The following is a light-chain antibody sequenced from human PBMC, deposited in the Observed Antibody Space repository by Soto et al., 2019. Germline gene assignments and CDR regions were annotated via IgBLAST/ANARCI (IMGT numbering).Light chain of an antibody. CDR3: RPRGTNPPWT. Sequence: DIQMSQSAPSLSASVGERVTITCRASQPITSYLNWYQQKPGEAPKLLLYAASRLQSGVPSRCSGSGSGPDFTLTINSPQPEYFATYYCRPRGTNPPWTFGQGTKV. J-gene: IGKJ1*01. CDR2: AAS. V-gene: IGKV1-39*01. CDR1: QPITSY.